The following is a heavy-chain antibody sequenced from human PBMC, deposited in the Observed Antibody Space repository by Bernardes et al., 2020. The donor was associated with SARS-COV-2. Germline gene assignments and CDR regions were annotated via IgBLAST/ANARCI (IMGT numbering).Heavy chain of an antibody. CDR2: INPNSGGT. J-gene: IGHJ6*03. V-gene: IGHV1-2*02. CDR1: GYTFTGYY. D-gene: IGHD2-2*01. Sequence: SVKVSCRASGYTFTGYYMHWVRQAPGQGLEWVGWINPNSGGTNYAQKFQGRVTMTRDTSISTAYMDLVRLRSDDTAVYYCARAALEYQLLPHYYYYMDVWGKGTTVTVSS. CDR3: ARAALEYQLLPHYYYYMDV.